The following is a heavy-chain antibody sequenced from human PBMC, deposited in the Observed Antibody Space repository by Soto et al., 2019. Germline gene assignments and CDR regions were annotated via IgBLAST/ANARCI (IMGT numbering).Heavy chain of an antibody. CDR2: ISSSSSYT. CDR1: GFTFSDYY. Sequence: QVQLVESGGGLVKPVGSLRLSCAASGFTFSDYYMSWIRQAPGKGLEWVSYISSSSSYTNYADSVKGRFTISRDNAKNSLYLQMNSLRAEDTAVYYCARDGDFYWLSYGMDVWGQGTTVTVSS. CDR3: ARDGDFYWLSYGMDV. D-gene: IGHD3-9*01. V-gene: IGHV3-11*05. J-gene: IGHJ6*02.